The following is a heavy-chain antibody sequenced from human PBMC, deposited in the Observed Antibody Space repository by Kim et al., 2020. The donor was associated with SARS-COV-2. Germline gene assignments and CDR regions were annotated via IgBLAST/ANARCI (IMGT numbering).Heavy chain of an antibody. J-gene: IGHJ6*02. Sequence: SETLSLTCTVSGGSISSYYWSWIRQPPGKGLEWIGYIYYSGSTNYNPSLKSRVTISVDTSKNQFSLKLSSVTAADTAVYYCARDNVVVPSPGYYYYYGMDVWGQGTTVTVSS. CDR3: ARDNVVVPSPGYYYYYGMDV. V-gene: IGHV4-59*01. D-gene: IGHD2-21*01. CDR2: IYYSGST. CDR1: GGSISSYY.